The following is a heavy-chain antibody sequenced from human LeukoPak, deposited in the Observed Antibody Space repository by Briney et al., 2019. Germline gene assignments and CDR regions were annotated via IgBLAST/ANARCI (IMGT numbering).Heavy chain of an antibody. CDR2: ISYDGSNK. Sequence: GRSLRLSCAASGITFSSYAMHWVRQAPGKGLEWVAVISYDGSNKYYAGSVKGRFTISRDNSKNTLYLQMNSLRAEDTAVYYCARVMGRYCSSTSCYVDYWGQGTLVTVSS. D-gene: IGHD2-2*01. CDR1: GITFSSYA. J-gene: IGHJ4*02. CDR3: ARVMGRYCSSTSCYVDY. V-gene: IGHV3-30*04.